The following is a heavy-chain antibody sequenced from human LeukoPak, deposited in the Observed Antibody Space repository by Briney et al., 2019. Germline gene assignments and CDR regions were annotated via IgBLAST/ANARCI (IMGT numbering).Heavy chain of an antibody. V-gene: IGHV1-46*01. D-gene: IGHD2-15*01. CDR1: GYTFTRYY. CDR3: ARSPGYCSGGSCYGHNWFDP. Sequence: ASVKVSCKASGYTFTRYYMHWVRQAPGQGLEWMGIVSPSGGTTSYAQKFQGRVTMTSDTSTSTVYMELSSLRSEDTAVYYCARSPGYCSGGSCYGHNWFDPWGQGTLVTVSS. CDR2: VSPSGGTT. J-gene: IGHJ5*02.